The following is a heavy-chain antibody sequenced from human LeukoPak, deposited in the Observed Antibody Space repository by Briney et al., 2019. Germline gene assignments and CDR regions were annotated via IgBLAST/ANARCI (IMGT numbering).Heavy chain of an antibody. Sequence: GASVKVSCKASGYTFTGYYMHWVRQAPGQGLEWVGWINPNSGGTNYAQKFQGRVTMTRDTSISTAYMELSRLRSDDTAVYYCAQDTQWLYVFDYWGQGTLVTVSS. CDR2: INPNSGGT. CDR3: AQDTQWLYVFDY. CDR1: GYTFTGYY. V-gene: IGHV1-2*02. J-gene: IGHJ4*02. D-gene: IGHD6-19*01.